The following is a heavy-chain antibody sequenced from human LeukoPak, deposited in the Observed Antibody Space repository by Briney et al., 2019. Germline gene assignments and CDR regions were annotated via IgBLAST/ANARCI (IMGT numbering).Heavy chain of an antibody. J-gene: IGHJ6*03. D-gene: IGHD3-10*01. CDR3: AKVMIGSDSLTVVGAVIIKTAGLYYMDV. CDR2: ISASGGST. V-gene: IGHV3-23*01. CDR1: GFILSSYA. Sequence: PGGSLRLSCAASGFILSSYAMSWVRQAPGKGLVWVSSISASGGSTNYADSVKGRFTISRDNSKNTVYLQMNSLRAEDTAVYYCAKVMIGSDSLTVVGAVIIKTAGLYYMDVLCKETSVTVTS.